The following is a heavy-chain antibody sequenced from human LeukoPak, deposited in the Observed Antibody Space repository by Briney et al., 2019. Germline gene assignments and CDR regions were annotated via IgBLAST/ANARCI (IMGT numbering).Heavy chain of an antibody. Sequence: PSETLSLTCTVSGGSISSYYWSWIRQPPGKGLEWIGYIYYSGSTNYNPSLKSRVTISVDTSKNQFSLKLSSVTAADTAVYYCARHRVRGVLFDYWGQGTLVTVSS. CDR2: IYYSGST. J-gene: IGHJ4*02. V-gene: IGHV4-59*08. CDR1: GGSISSYY. D-gene: IGHD3-10*01. CDR3: ARHRVRGVLFDY.